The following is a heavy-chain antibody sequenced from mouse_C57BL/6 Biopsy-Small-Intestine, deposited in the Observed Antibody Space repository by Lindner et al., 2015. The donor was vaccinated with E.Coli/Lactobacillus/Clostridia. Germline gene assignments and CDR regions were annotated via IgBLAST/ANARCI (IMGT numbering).Heavy chain of an antibody. V-gene: IGHV14-2*01. Sequence: VQLQESGAELVKPGASVKLSCTASGFNIKDYYMHWVKQRTEQGLEWIGRIDPEDGETRYAPKFQDKATITADTSSNTAYLQLSSLTSEDTAVYYCARWGLRRGGYAMDYWGQGTSVTVSS. CDR3: ARWGLRRGGYAMDY. J-gene: IGHJ4*01. CDR1: GFNIKDYY. D-gene: IGHD2-4*01. CDR2: IDPEDGET.